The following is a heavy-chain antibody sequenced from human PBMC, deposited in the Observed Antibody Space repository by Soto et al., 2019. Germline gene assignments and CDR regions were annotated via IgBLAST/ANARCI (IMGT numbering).Heavy chain of an antibody. CDR1: GFTLSSYE. CDR2: ISDSGNII. D-gene: IGHD2-21*01. J-gene: IGHJ4*02. Sequence: GGSLRLSCAASGFTLSSYEMNWVRQAPGKGLEWISYISDSGNIIYYADSVRGRFTNSRDRNSLYLQMNSLRAEDTAVYFCAREEINCGGDCFALWGQGTLVPVSS. V-gene: IGHV3-48*03. CDR3: AREEINCGGDCFAL.